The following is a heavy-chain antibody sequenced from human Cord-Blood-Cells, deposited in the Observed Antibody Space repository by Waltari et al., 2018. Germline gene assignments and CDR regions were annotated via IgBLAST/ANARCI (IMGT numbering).Heavy chain of an antibody. Sequence: QVQLVQSGAEVQKPGASVKVSCKASGYTFTGYYMHWVRQAPGQGLEWMGWINPNSGGTNYAQKFQGWVTMTRDTSISTAYMELSRLRSDDTAVYYCARDSGSYFSAFDIWGQGTMVTVSS. J-gene: IGHJ3*02. V-gene: IGHV1-2*04. CDR2: INPNSGGT. D-gene: IGHD1-26*01. CDR3: ARDSGSYFSAFDI. CDR1: GYTFTGYY.